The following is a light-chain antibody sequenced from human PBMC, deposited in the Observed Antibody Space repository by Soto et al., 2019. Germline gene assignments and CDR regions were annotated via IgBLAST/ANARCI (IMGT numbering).Light chain of an antibody. V-gene: IGKV1-12*01. CDR1: QDISSR. J-gene: IGKJ4*01. CDR2: AAS. CDR3: QPANSFPLT. Sequence: DIQMTQSPSSVSASVGDRITITCRASQDISSRLAWYQHHPGKAPKLLIYAASSLQSGVPSRFSGSGSGTDFTLTISSLQPEDFATYYCQPANSFPLTFGGGTKVEIK.